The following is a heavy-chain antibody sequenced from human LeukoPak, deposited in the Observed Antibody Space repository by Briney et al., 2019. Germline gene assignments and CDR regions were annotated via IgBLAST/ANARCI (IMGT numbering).Heavy chain of an antibody. J-gene: IGHJ4*02. Sequence: SETLSLTCTVSGGSISSYYWSWIRQPPGKGLEWIGYIYYSGSTNYNPSLKSRVTISVDTSKNKFSLKLSSVTAADTAVYYCAGVDGFWYYFDYWGQGTLVTVSS. CDR2: IYYSGST. CDR3: AGVDGFWYYFDY. V-gene: IGHV4-59*01. D-gene: IGHD3-3*01. CDR1: GGSISSYY.